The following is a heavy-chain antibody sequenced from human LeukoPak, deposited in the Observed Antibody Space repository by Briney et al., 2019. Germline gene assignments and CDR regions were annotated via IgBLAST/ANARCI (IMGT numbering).Heavy chain of an antibody. Sequence: GGSLRLSCAASGFSFDDNAMYWVRQAPGKGLEWVSLISGDGATTYYADSVKGRFTISRDNSKNTLYLQMNSLRAEDTAVYYCARSGIAAAGTGAFDIWGQGTMVTVSS. CDR2: ISGDGATT. CDR1: GFSFDDNA. V-gene: IGHV3-43*02. J-gene: IGHJ3*02. CDR3: ARSGIAAAGTGAFDI. D-gene: IGHD6-13*01.